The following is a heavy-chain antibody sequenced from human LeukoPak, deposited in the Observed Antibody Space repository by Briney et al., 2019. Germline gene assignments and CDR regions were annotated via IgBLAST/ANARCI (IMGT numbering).Heavy chain of an antibody. V-gene: IGHV1-18*01. CDR1: GYTFISYG. CDR3: ARDNSVRDEAWWFNP. Sequence: ASVKVSCKASGYTFISYGINWVRQAPGQGLEWMGWISVYNGNTKYAQKLQGRVTLTRDMSTSTDYLELSSLRSEDTAVYYCARDNSVRDEAWWFNPWGQGTLVTVSS. D-gene: IGHD5-24*01. J-gene: IGHJ5*02. CDR2: ISVYNGNT.